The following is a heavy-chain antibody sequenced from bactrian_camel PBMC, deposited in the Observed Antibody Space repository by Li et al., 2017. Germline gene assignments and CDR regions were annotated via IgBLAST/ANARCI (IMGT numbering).Heavy chain of an antibody. CDR3: AANRALCSWIDWNRVTTYNY. J-gene: IGHJ4*01. D-gene: IGHD6*01. CDR2: IRAGGGT. V-gene: IGHV3S53*01. Sequence: QVQLVESGGGSVQAGGSLRLSCTHSGYISSRHCMGWFRQAPGKEREAVASIRAGGGTYYADSVEGRTTISQDGTKTTVYLQMNNLSPDDTAMYYCAANRALCSWIDWNRVTTYNYWGQGTQVTVS. CDR1: GYISSRHC.